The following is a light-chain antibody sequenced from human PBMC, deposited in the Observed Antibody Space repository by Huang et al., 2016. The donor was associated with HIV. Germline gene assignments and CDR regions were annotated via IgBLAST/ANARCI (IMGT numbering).Light chain of an antibody. CDR2: GAS. Sequence: EILMTQSPSTLSVSPGETATLSCRAIQSVSSNLAWDQQKPGQASRLFMYGASTRATGFPARVSGSGSGTEFTLTISSLQSEDFAVYYCQQYNDWPPVTFGGGTKVEIK. CDR3: QQYNDWPPVT. CDR1: QSVSSN. V-gene: IGKV3-15*01. J-gene: IGKJ4*01.